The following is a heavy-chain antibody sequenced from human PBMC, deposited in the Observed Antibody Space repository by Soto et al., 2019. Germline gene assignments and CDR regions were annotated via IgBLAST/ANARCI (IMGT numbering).Heavy chain of an antibody. D-gene: IGHD2-2*01. V-gene: IGHV5-51*01. CDR1: GYSFTSYW. J-gene: IGHJ3*02. CDR3: ARPRGEYQLHDAFDI. CDR2: IYPGDSDT. Sequence: GESLKISCKGSGYSFTSYWIGWVRQMPGKGLEWMGIIYPGDSDTRYSPSFQGQVTISADKSISTAYLQWSSLKASDTAMYYCARPRGEYQLHDAFDIWGQGTMVTVSS.